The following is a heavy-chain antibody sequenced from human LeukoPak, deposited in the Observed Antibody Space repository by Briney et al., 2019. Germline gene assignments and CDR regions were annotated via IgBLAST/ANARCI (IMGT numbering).Heavy chain of an antibody. Sequence: ASLKVSCKASGYTFTNYGIFWERQCPGQGLEWMRWISAYSGNTNYAQKLQGRVTMTTETSTSTAYMELESLRSDDTAVYYCAISQGSYYDTSGYLGGDYWGQGTLVTVSS. D-gene: IGHD3-22*01. CDR3: AISQGSYYDTSGYLGGDY. CDR2: ISAYSGNT. J-gene: IGHJ4*02. CDR1: GYTFTNYG. V-gene: IGHV1-18*04.